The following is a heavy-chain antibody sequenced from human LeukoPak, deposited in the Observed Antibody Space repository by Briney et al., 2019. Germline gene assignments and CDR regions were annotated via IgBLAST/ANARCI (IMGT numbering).Heavy chain of an antibody. CDR3: ARDHQGYFDWFTSPPNDAFDI. Sequence: SGGSLRLSCAASGFTFSNSAMSWVRQAPGKGLEWVSAINDSGGSTFYALSVKGRFTISRDNAKNSLYLQMNSLRAEDTAVYYCARDHQGYFDWFTSPPNDAFDIWGQGTMVTVSS. CDR2: INDSGGST. D-gene: IGHD3-9*01. J-gene: IGHJ3*02. V-gene: IGHV3-23*01. CDR1: GFTFSNSA.